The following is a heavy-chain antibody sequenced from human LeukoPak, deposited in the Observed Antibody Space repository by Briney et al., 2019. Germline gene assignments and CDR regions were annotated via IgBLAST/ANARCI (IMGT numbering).Heavy chain of an antibody. V-gene: IGHV3-7*04. Sequence: GGSLRLSCVASGFTVRNFWVSWVRQAPGKGREWLANMNEEGSVKNHVDSVKGRFTISRDNAKNSVYLQLNSLRVEDTAVYYCAVDKGYNRFDPWGQGTLVSVSS. CDR3: AVDKGYNRFDP. CDR1: GFTVRNFW. CDR2: MNEEGSVK. J-gene: IGHJ5*02.